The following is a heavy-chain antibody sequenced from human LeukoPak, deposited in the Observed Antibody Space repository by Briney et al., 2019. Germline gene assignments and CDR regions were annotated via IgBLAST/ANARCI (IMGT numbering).Heavy chain of an antibody. CDR2: IRGTGTTT. CDR1: GFTFSSYA. V-gene: IGHV3-23*01. J-gene: IGHJ4*02. CDR3: AKDGISGWYGNHFDY. D-gene: IGHD6-19*01. Sequence: GGSLRLSCAASGFTFSSYAMNWVRQAPGKGLEWVSTIRGTGTTTYYADSVKGRFTISRDNSKNTLYLEISSLRVEDTAVHYCAKDGISGWYGNHFDYWGQGTLVTVSP.